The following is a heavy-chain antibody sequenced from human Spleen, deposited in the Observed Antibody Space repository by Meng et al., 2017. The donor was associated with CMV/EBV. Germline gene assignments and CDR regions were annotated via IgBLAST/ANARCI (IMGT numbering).Heavy chain of an antibody. CDR3: ARAAFCSSSTCWYGMDV. Sequence: GESLKISCVVPGFTFSNFGMSWVRQAPGKGLEWVAILSYDGSQRYYTDSVKGRFTISRDNSMDTMYLQMNSLRPEDTAVYYCARAAFCSSSTCWYGMDVWGPGTTVTVSS. V-gene: IGHV3-30*03. CDR2: LSYDGSQR. CDR1: GFTFSNFG. D-gene: IGHD2-2*01. J-gene: IGHJ6*02.